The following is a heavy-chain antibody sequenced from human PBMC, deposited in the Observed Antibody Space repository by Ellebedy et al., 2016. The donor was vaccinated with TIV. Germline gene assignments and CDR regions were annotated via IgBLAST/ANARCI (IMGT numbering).Heavy chain of an antibody. Sequence: GGSLRLSXAASGFTFSSYAMSWVRQAPGKGLEWVSAISGSGGSTYYADSVKGRFTIPRDNSKNTLYLQMNSLRAEDTAVYYCAKMVGGYYYYGMDVWGQGTTVTVSS. J-gene: IGHJ6*02. V-gene: IGHV3-23*01. D-gene: IGHD3-10*02. CDR2: ISGSGGST. CDR1: GFTFSSYA. CDR3: AKMVGGYYYYGMDV.